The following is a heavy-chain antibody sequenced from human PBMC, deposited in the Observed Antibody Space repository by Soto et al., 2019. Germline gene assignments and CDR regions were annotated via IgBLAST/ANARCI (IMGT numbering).Heavy chain of an antibody. CDR1: GFTLSTAW. J-gene: IGHJ5*02. V-gene: IGHV3-15*07. D-gene: IGHD1-7*01. CDR2: IKSKTAGGTT. CDR3: ATDRSAYKLQLRYNWFDP. Sequence: GGSLRLSCAASGFTLSTAWMHWVRQAPGRGLEWVGRIKSKTAGGTTDYAAPVRGRFSISRGDSKNMLYLDMNGLKTEDTAVYFCATDRSAYKLQLRYNWFDPWGQGTLVTVSS.